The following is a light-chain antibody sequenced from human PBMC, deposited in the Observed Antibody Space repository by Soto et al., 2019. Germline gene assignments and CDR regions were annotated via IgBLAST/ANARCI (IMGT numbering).Light chain of an antibody. CDR2: DAS. V-gene: IGKV3-11*01. CDR1: QSVSGY. J-gene: IGKJ1*01. CDR3: QQRYSWPRT. Sequence: EIVFTQSPDNLSLSPGERATLSCRASQSVSGYLAWYQQKPGQAPRLLIYDASNRATGIPARFSGRGSGTDFTLTISSLDPEDFAVYYCQQRYSWPRTFGQGTKVDIK.